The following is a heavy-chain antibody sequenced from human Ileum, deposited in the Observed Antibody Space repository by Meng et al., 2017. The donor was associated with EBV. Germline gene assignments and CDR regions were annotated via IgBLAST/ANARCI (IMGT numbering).Heavy chain of an antibody. J-gene: IGHJ4*02. CDR2: IHPSGIT. D-gene: IGHD4-17*01. Sequence: QVQLQHCGAGLLTPSDTLSLSCCVYGRSFSDYYWSWLRQSLGKGLEWIGEIHPSGITNYNPSLNSRVTISVDTSKNQFSLKLTSVTAADTAMYYCTRGLDYAKQGYWGQGTLVTVSS. CDR3: TRGLDYAKQGY. V-gene: IGHV4-34*01. CDR1: GRSFSDYY.